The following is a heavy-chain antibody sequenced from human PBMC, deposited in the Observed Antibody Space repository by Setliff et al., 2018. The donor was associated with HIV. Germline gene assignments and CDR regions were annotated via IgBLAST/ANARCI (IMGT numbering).Heavy chain of an antibody. D-gene: IGHD6-19*01. J-gene: IGHJ3*02. CDR1: GFTFSTYS. Sequence: HPGGSLRLSCAASGFTFSTYSMNWVRQAPGKGLEWLSYMGSNNNIYYADSVKGRFTTSRDNAMNSLYLQMSSLRVEDTAVYYCAREGQWLIQGDYSDAFDIWGLGTVVTVSS. CDR2: MGSNNNI. CDR3: AREGQWLIQGDYSDAFDI. V-gene: IGHV3-48*01.